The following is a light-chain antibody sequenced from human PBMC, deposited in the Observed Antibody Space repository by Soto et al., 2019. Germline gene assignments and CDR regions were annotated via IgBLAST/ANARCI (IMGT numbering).Light chain of an antibody. CDR3: QQFNSYQWT. Sequence: AIQLTQSPSSLSESVGDRVTLTCRAIQGIGSALAWYQQKPGKAPKLLIYDASSLESGVPSRFSGSGSGTYFTLTISNLQPEDFSTYYCQQFNSYQWTFGQGTKVEIK. CDR1: QGIGSA. V-gene: IGKV1-13*02. CDR2: DAS. J-gene: IGKJ1*01.